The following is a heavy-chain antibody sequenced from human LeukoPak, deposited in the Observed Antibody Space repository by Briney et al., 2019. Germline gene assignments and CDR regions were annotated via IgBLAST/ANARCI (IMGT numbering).Heavy chain of an antibody. CDR1: GGPRSSGGYY. CDR2: IYASGST. V-gene: IGHV4-61*02. J-gene: IGHJ4*02. CDR3: ASSQAGDFDY. Sequence: SETLSLTCTVSGGPRSSGGYYWSWIRQPAGKGLEWIGRIYASGSTNYNPSLRNRVTISVDTSKNQFSLKLRSVTAADTAVYYCASSQAGDFDYWGQGTLVTVSS. D-gene: IGHD6-13*01.